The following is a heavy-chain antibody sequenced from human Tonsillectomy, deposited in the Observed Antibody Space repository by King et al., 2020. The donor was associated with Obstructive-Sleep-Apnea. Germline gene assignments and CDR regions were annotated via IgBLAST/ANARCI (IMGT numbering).Heavy chain of an antibody. Sequence: VQLQQGGAGLLKPSETLSLTCAVFDGSFSDFYWSWIRQPPGKGLEWIGKINHSGSTNYNPSLKSRVTLSVDTSKKQFSLKLSFVTAADTAVYYCARGSGAAAVNWFDPWGQGTLVTVSS. CDR1: DGSFSDFY. J-gene: IGHJ5*02. CDR3: ARGSGAAAVNWFDP. D-gene: IGHD6-13*01. V-gene: IGHV4-34*01. CDR2: INHSGST.